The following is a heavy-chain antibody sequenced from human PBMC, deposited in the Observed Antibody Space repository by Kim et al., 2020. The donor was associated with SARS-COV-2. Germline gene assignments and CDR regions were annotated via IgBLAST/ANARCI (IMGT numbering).Heavy chain of an antibody. D-gene: IGHD6-6*01. Sequence: GGSLRLSCTASGFTFGANAVSWVRQAPGKGLEWLSLIRSKTYGGTPEYAASVKDSFTISSDESKRIAYLQMNNLKSEDTAVYYCSRTLVNQSVATPYY. J-gene: IGHJ6*01. CDR2: IRSKTYGGTP. V-gene: IGHV3-49*04. CDR3: SRTLVNQSVATPYY. CDR1: GFTFGANA.